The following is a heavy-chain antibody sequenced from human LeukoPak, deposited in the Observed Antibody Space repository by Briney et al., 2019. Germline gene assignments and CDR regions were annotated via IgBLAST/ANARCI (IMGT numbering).Heavy chain of an antibody. Sequence: SQTLSLTCAVSGGSISSGGYSWSWIRQPPGKGLEWIGYIYHSGSTYYNPSLKNRVTISVDRSKNQFSLKLSSVTAADAAVYYCARGRKDGGNPADYWGQGTLVTVSS. CDR3: ARGRKDGGNPADY. CDR1: GGSISSGGYS. J-gene: IGHJ4*02. D-gene: IGHD4-23*01. CDR2: IYHSGST. V-gene: IGHV4-30-2*01.